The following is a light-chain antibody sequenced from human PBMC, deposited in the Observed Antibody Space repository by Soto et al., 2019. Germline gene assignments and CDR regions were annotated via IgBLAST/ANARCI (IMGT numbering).Light chain of an antibody. CDR1: QSISSW. J-gene: IGKJ5*01. V-gene: IGKV1-5*01. CDR3: QQSYSTRPIT. Sequence: DIQMTQSPSTLSASVGDRVTITCRASQSISSWLAWYQQKPGKAPKLLIYDASSLESGVPSRFSGSGSGTDFTLTISSLQPEDFATYYCQQSYSTRPITFGQGTRLEIK. CDR2: DAS.